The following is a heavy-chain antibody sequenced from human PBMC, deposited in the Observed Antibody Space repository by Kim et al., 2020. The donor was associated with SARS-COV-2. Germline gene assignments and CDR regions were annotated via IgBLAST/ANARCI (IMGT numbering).Heavy chain of an antibody. Sequence: SETLSLTCTVSGGSISSSSYYWGWIRQPPGKGLEWIGSIYYSGSTYYNPSLKSRVTISVDTSKNQFSLKLSSVTAADTAVYYCARHGHITMIVVAIIPGWFDPWAREPWSPSPQ. V-gene: IGHV4-39*01. CDR2: IYYSGST. D-gene: IGHD3-22*01. CDR3: ARHGHITMIVVAIIPGWFDP. CDR1: GGSISSSSYY. J-gene: IGHJ5*02.